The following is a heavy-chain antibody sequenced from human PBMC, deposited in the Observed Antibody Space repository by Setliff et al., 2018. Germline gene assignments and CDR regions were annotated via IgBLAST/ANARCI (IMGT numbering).Heavy chain of an antibody. J-gene: IGHJ4*02. CDR2: ISAYNGNT. Sequence: ASVKVSCKTSGFSFTTYGITWVRQAPGQGLEWMGWISAYNGNTDSAQKFQGRVTMSADTSTSTAYMEMRSLTSDDTAVYYCARVTGVTTFGVIMKDFEFWGQGTLVTVSS. CDR1: GFSFTTYG. D-gene: IGHD3-3*01. V-gene: IGHV1-18*01. CDR3: ARVTGVTTFGVIMKDFEF.